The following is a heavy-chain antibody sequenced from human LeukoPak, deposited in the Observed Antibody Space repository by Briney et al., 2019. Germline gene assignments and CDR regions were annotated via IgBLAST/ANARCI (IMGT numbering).Heavy chain of an antibody. CDR1: GGSISGHY. CDR2: IYYTGAT. CDR3: ARLQGDSTAIFDY. J-gene: IGHJ4*02. D-gene: IGHD2-21*01. Sequence: PSETLSLTCTVSGGSISGHYWSWIRQPPGRGLEWVAYIYYTGATNYNPSLKSRVTISVDTSKNQFSLRLSSVTAADTAVYYCARLQGDSTAIFDYWGQGTLASVSS. V-gene: IGHV4-59*11.